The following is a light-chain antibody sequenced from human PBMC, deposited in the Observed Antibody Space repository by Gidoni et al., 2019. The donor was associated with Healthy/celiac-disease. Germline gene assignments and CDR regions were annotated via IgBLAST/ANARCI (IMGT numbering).Light chain of an antibody. CDR1: QSVSSSY. J-gene: IGKJ1*01. CDR3: QQDYNLSWT. Sequence: PGERVTLSCRASQSVSSSYLTWYQQKPGQAPRLLIYGASTRATGIPARFSGSGSGTDLTLTISSLQPEDFAVYYCQQDYNLSWTFGQGTKVEIK. V-gene: IGKV3D-7*01. CDR2: GAS.